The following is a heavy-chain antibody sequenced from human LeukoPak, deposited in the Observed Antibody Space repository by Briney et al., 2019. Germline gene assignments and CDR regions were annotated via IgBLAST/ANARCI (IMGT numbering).Heavy chain of an antibody. CDR2: ISYDGSNK. Sequence: PGRSLRLSCAASGFTFSSYGMHWVRQAPGKGLEWVAVISYDGSNKYYADSVKGRFTISRDNSKNTLYLQMNSLRAEDTAVYCCAKNPTAGLLGYFDYWGQGTLVAVSS. CDR3: AKNPTAGLLGYFDY. CDR1: GFTFSSYG. V-gene: IGHV3-30*18. D-gene: IGHD3-22*01. J-gene: IGHJ4*02.